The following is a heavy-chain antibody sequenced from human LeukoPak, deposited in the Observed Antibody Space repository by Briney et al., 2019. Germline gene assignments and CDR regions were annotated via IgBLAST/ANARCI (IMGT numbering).Heavy chain of an antibody. CDR2: IYYSGST. Sequence: SETLSLTCTVSGGSISSSSYYWGWIRQPPGKGLEWIGSIYYSGSTYYNPSLKSRVTISVDTSKNQFSLKLSSVTAADTAVYYCAAAILDSMVTDYWGQGTLVTVSS. D-gene: IGHD5-18*01. V-gene: IGHV4-39*01. CDR3: AAAILDSMVTDY. CDR1: GGSISSSSYY. J-gene: IGHJ4*02.